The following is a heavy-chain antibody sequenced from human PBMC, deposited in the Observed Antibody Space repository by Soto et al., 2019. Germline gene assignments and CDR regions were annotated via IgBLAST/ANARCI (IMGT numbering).Heavy chain of an antibody. CDR2: IYHSGST. D-gene: IGHD6-19*01. J-gene: IGHJ4*02. CDR1: GGSISSSNW. V-gene: IGHV4-4*02. CDR3: ARGMGGTRDFDY. Sequence: QVQLQESGPGLVKPSGTLSLTCAVSGGSISSSNWWSWVRQPPGKGLEWIGEIYHSGSTNYNPSLKSRXXIXVXXSKNQFSLKLSSVTAAATAVYYCARGMGGTRDFDYWGPGTLVTVSS.